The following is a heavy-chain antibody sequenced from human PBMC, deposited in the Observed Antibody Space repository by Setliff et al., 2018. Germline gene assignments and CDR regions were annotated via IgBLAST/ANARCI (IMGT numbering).Heavy chain of an antibody. Sequence: SETLSLTCSVSGGSISPYYWSWIRQSPGKGLEWIGYIYYSGNTNYNPSLKSRVTISVDTSKNQFSLKLSSVTAADTAVYFCARGYYNFLSGYYTPYYFDYWGQGTLVTVS. CDR3: ARGYYNFLSGYYTPYYFDY. V-gene: IGHV4-59*01. CDR1: GGSISPYY. J-gene: IGHJ4*02. D-gene: IGHD3-3*01. CDR2: IYYSGNT.